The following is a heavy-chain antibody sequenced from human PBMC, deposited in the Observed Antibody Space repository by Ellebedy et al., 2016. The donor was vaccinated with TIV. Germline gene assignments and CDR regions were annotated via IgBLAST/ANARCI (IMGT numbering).Heavy chain of an antibody. D-gene: IGHD3-10*01. J-gene: IGHJ4*02. Sequence: SETLSLTXAVYGGSFSGYYWSWIRQPPGKGLEWIGEINHSGSTNYNPSLKSRVTISVDTSKNQFSLKLSSVTAADTAVYYCASDELVRGVIPPTWGQGTLVTVSS. CDR1: GGSFSGYY. CDR2: INHSGST. V-gene: IGHV4-34*01. CDR3: ASDELVRGVIPPT.